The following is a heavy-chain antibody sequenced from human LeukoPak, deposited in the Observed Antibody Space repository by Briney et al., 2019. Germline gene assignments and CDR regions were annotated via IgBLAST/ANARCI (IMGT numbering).Heavy chain of an antibody. V-gene: IGHV1-24*01. CDR3: ATVCSSTSCYRYYYMDD. Sequence: AASVKVSRKVSGYTLTELSMHWVRQAPGKGLEWMGGFDPEDGETIYAQKFQGRVTMTEDTSTDTAYMELSSLRSEDTAVYYCATVCSSTSCYRYYYMDDWGKGTTVTVSS. CDR1: GYTLTELS. J-gene: IGHJ6*03. D-gene: IGHD2-2*01. CDR2: FDPEDGET.